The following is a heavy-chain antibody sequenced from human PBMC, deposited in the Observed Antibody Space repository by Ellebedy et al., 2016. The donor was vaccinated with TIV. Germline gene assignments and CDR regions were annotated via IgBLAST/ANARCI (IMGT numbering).Heavy chain of an antibody. CDR1: GFTFDDYT. CDR2: ISWDGGST. J-gene: IGHJ4*02. D-gene: IGHD3-16*01. Sequence: GESLNISXAASGFTFDDYTMHWVRQAPGKGLEWVSLISWDGGSTYYADSVKGRFTISRDNSKNSLYLQMNSLRTEDTALYYCAKDRGGSIGSYPLASDDWGQGTLVTVSS. V-gene: IGHV3-43*01. CDR3: AKDRGGSIGSYPLASDD.